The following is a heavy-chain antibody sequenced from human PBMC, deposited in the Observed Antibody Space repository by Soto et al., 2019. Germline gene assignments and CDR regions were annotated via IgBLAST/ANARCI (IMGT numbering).Heavy chain of an antibody. V-gene: IGHV1-18*01. J-gene: IGHJ6*02. CDR1: GYTFSSYD. Sequence: QVQLVQSGAEVREPGASVKVSCKASGYTFSSYDITWVRQAPGQGLEWMGWISTYTGNTNYAQKLQGRGTMTTDTSTTTAYIGMRSLRSDDTAVYYFARGGGSGPYGMDVWGQGTTVTVSS. D-gene: IGHD3-10*01. CDR3: ARGGGSGPYGMDV. CDR2: ISTYTGNT.